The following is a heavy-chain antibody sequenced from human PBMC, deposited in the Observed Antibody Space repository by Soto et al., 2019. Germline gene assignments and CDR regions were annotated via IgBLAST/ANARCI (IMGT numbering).Heavy chain of an antibody. CDR2: INPRGGSA. J-gene: IGHJ4*02. CDR1: GYPFTSFF. CDR3: VRAPYSFDI. V-gene: IGHV1-46*01. Sequence: VASVKVSCKASGYPFTSFFIHWVRQAPGQGLEWVGAINPRGGSANYAQKFQGRLTLTRDTSSTTVYLDLSSLKSEDTALYFCVRAPYSFDIWGQGTLVTVS.